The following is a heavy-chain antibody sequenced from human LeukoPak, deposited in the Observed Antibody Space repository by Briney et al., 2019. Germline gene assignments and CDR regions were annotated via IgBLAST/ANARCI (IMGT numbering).Heavy chain of an antibody. D-gene: IGHD6-19*01. CDR2: IWYNGKNK. CDR1: GFTFSTYA. J-gene: IGHJ4*02. V-gene: IGHV3-33*01. Sequence: RGGSLRLSCAASGFTFSTYAMHWVRQAPGKGLEWVAMIWYNGKNKHYADSVKGRFTISRDNSKNTLDLQMNSLRADDTAVYYCVRDPSNSGWAFDYWGQGTLVTVSS. CDR3: VRDPSNSGWAFDY.